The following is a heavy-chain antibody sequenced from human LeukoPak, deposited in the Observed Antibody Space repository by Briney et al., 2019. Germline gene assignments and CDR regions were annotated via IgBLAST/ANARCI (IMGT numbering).Heavy chain of an antibody. CDR1: GYTLTELS. CDR2: FDPEDGET. V-gene: IGHV1-24*01. D-gene: IGHD3-16*01. J-gene: IGHJ4*02. Sequence: GASVKVSCKVSGYTLTELSMHWVRQAPGKGLEWMGGFDPEDGETIYAQKFQGRVTITADKSTRTAYMELSSLRSEDTAVYYCIDMFGGVIDYWGQGTLVTVSS. CDR3: IDMFGGVIDY.